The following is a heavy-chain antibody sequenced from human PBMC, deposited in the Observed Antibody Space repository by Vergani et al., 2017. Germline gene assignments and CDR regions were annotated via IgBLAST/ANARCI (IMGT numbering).Heavy chain of an antibody. D-gene: IGHD2/OR15-2a*01. J-gene: IGHJ5*02. Sequence: QGRLVQSGAEVKKPGASVKVSCKASGYTFTSYGISWVRQAPGQGLEWMGWISAYNGNTNYAQKLQGRVTMTTDTSTSTAYMELRSLRSDDTAVYYCARGPMDYLQFNWFDPWGQGTLVTVSS. CDR3: ARGPMDYLQFNWFDP. CDR2: ISAYNGNT. V-gene: IGHV1-18*01. CDR1: GYTFTSYG.